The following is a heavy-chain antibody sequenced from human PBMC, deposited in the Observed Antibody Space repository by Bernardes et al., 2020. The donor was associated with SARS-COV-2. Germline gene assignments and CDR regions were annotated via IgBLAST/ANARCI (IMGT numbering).Heavy chain of an antibody. Sequence: GGSLRLSCVASGFSFSSSSMNWVRQAPGKGLEWVSSISSSSYYIHYADSVKGRFTISRDNTKNSLYLHMNSLRVEDTAVYYCARDSCSSTSCYDYWGQGTLVTVSS. CDR3: ARDSCSSTSCYDY. D-gene: IGHD2-2*01. V-gene: IGHV3-21*01. J-gene: IGHJ4*02. CDR1: GFSFSSSS. CDR2: ISSSSYYI.